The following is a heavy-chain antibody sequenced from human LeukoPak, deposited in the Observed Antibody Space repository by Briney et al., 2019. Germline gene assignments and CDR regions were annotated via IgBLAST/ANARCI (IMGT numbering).Heavy chain of an antibody. J-gene: IGHJ4*02. CDR3: ARLGGNIYGSYYFDY. V-gene: IGHV4-38-2*02. CDR1: GYSISSTYY. D-gene: IGHD5-18*01. Sequence: SETLSLTCTVSGYSISSTYYWGWIRQPPGKGLEWIGSINDGGSTYYDPSRKSRVTISVDTSNNQFSLKVNSVTAADTAVYYCARLGGNIYGSYYFDYWGQGTLVTASS. CDR2: INDGGST.